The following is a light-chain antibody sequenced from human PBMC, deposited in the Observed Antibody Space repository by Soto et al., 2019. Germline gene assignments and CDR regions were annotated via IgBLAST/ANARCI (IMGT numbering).Light chain of an antibody. CDR1: QGISTY. CDR3: QQLNSYPIT. CDR2: AAS. V-gene: IGKV1-9*01. Sequence: IQLTQSPSSLSTSVGDRVTITCRASQGISTYLAWYQQKPGKAPKLLISAASTLQSGVPSRFSGSGSGKAFTLTISSLQPEDFAIYYCQQLNSYPITFGQGTRLEIK. J-gene: IGKJ5*01.